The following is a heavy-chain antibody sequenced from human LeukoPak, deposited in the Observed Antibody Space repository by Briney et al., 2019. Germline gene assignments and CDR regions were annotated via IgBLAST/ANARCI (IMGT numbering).Heavy chain of an antibody. CDR2: IITILGKT. CDR3: AIEERGAIGY. CDR1: GGSVTFYS. D-gene: IGHD1-26*01. J-gene: IGHJ4*02. V-gene: IGHV1-69*10. Sequence: GASVKVSCKASGGSVTFYSISWVGQVPGQGREWMGGIITILGKTNYAQIFQGRVTITADISSSTAYMELSRLTSEDTAVYYCAIEERGAIGYWGQGTLVTVSS.